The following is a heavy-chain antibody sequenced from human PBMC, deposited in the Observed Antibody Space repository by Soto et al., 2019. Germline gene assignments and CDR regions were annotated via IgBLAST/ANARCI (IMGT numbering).Heavy chain of an antibody. Sequence: GAAVKVSCKASGRTFSSYAISWVRQAPGQGLEWMGGIIPIFGTANYAQRFQGRVTITADESTSTAYMELSSLRSEDTAVYYCARGDIVVVVGATLTADYYYYYGMDVWGQVTTVTVSS. CDR2: IIPIFGTA. D-gene: IGHD2-15*01. J-gene: IGHJ6*02. V-gene: IGHV1-69*13. CDR1: GRTFSSYA. CDR3: ARGDIVVVVGATLTADYYYYYGMDV.